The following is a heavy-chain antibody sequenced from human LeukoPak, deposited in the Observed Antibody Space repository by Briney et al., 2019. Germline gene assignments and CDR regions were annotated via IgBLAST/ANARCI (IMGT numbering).Heavy chain of an antibody. CDR1: GFTFSSYE. J-gene: IGHJ4*02. CDR3: ARGPGAYCGGDCPDY. V-gene: IGHV3-48*03. D-gene: IGHD2-21*02. Sequence: GGSLRLSCAASGFTFSSYEMNWVRQAPGKGLEWVSYISSFGGTIYYADSVKGRFTISRDNAKNSLYLQMNSLRAEDTAVYYCARGPGAYCGGDCPDYWGQGILVTVSS. CDR2: ISSFGGTI.